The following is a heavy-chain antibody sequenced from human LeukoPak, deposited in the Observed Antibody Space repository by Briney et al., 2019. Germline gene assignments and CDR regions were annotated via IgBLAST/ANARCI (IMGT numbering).Heavy chain of an antibody. CDR1: GFTFSSYS. CDR2: ISSSSSYI. Sequence: PGGSLRLSCAASGFTFSSYSMNWVRQAPGKGLEWVSSISSSSSYIYYADSVKGRFTISRDNAKNSLYLQMNSLRAEDTAVYYCARDGLVLRFLEWSAGWFDPWGQGTLVTVSS. V-gene: IGHV3-21*01. CDR3: ARDGLVLRFLEWSAGWFDP. D-gene: IGHD3-3*01. J-gene: IGHJ5*02.